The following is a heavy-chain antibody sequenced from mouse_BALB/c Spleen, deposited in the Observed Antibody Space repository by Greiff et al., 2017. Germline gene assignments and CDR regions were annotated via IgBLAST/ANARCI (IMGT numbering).Heavy chain of an antibody. Sequence: VQLQESGPGLVAPSQSLSITCTVSGFSLTSYGVHWVRQPPGKGLEWLGVIWAGGSTNYNSALMSRLSISKDNSKSQVFLKMNSLQTDDTAMYYCARDNRLLERTWFAYWGQGTLVTVSA. CDR2: IWAGGST. CDR1: GFSLTSYG. V-gene: IGHV2-9*02. CDR3: ARDNRLLERTWFAY. J-gene: IGHJ3*01. D-gene: IGHD2-10*02.